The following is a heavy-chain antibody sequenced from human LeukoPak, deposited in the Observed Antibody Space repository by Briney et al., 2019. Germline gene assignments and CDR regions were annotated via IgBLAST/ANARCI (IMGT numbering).Heavy chain of an antibody. CDR2: ISYDGSNK. J-gene: IGHJ4*02. CDR1: GFTFSSYG. D-gene: IGHD6-19*01. V-gene: IGHV3-30*18. CDR3: AKDEAGHNDY. Sequence: GGSLRLSCAASGFTFSSYGMHWVRQAPGKGLEWVAVISYDGSNKYYADSVKGRFTISRDNSKNTLYLQMNSLRAEDTTVHYCAKDEAGHNDYWGQGTLVTVSS.